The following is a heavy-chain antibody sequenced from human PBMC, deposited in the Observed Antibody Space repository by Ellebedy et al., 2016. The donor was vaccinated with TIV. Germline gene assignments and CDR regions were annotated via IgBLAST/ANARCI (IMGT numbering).Heavy chain of an antibody. D-gene: IGHD2-15*01. CDR1: GFTFSSYS. CDR2: ISSSSSTI. CDR3: ASGYCSGGSCYSSYYYYGMDV. J-gene: IGHJ6*02. Sequence: GGSMRLSXAASGFTFSSYSMNWVRQAPGKGLEWVSYISSSSSTIYYADSVKGRFTISRDNAKNSLYLQMNSLRAEDTAVYYCASGYCSGGSCYSSYYYYGMDVWGQGTTVTVSS. V-gene: IGHV3-48*04.